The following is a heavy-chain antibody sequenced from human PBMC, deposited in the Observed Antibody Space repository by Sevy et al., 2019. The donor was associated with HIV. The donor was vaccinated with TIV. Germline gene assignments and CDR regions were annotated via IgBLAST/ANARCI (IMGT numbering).Heavy chain of an antibody. J-gene: IGHJ4*02. D-gene: IGHD3-22*01. Sequence: GGSLRLSCAASGFTFSSYAMSWVRQAPGKGLEWVSAISGSGGSTYYAHSVKGRFTISRDNSKNTQYLQMNSLRAEDTAVYYCAKDRLYDSSGYYYDYWGQGTLVTVSS. CDR3: AKDRLYDSSGYYYDY. CDR1: GFTFSSYA. V-gene: IGHV3-23*01. CDR2: ISGSGGST.